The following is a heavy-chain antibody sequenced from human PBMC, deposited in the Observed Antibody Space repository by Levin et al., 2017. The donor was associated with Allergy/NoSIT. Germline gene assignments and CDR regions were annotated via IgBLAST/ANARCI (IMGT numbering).Heavy chain of an antibody. J-gene: IGHJ4*02. V-gene: IGHV3-33*01. CDR2: IWYDGITK. CDR3: ARDSGTGCADY. Sequence: GLEWVAVIWYDGITKHYADSVQGRFTISRDNSKNTLYLQMDSLRAEDPAVYYCARDSGTGCADYWGQGTLLTVSS. D-gene: IGHD6-19*01.